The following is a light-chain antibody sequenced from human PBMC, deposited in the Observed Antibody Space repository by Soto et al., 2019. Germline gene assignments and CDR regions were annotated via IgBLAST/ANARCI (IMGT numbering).Light chain of an antibody. J-gene: IGKJ1*01. V-gene: IGKV1-5*03. CDR2: KAS. Sequence: DIQMTQPPSTLSASVGDRVTITCRASQSLYDWLAWYQQKPGKAPKLLIYKASNLESGVPSRFSGTGFGTEFTLTISSLQPDDFASYYCQQYNTYSWTFGQGTKVEIK. CDR1: QSLYDW. CDR3: QQYNTYSWT.